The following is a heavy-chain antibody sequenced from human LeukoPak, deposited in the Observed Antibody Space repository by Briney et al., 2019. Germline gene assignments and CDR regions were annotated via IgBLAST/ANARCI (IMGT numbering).Heavy chain of an antibody. CDR1: GFTFSSCS. CDR3: ARDQGDY. CDR2: ISSSSYI. V-gene: IGHV3-21*01. J-gene: IGHJ4*02. Sequence: GGSLRLSCAASGFTFSSCSMNWVRQAPGKGLEWVSSISSSSYIYYADSVKGRFTISRDNAKNSLYLQMNSLRAEDTAVYYCARDQGDYWGQGTLVTVSS.